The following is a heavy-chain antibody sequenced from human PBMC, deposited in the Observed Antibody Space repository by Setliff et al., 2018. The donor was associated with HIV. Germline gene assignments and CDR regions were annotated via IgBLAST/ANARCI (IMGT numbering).Heavy chain of an antibody. Sequence: SETLSLTCTVSGVPTSASTYYWGWIRQPPGKGLDWIGYISYSGKTYYNPSLKSRVTISVDTSNNHFSLRLNSVTAADTAVYYCARGYYDSSGYYFGSSYWYFDLWGRGTLVTVSS. D-gene: IGHD3-22*01. CDR3: ARGYYDSSGYYFGSSYWYFDL. CDR1: GVPTSASTYY. CDR2: ISYSGKT. J-gene: IGHJ2*01. V-gene: IGHV4-39*02.